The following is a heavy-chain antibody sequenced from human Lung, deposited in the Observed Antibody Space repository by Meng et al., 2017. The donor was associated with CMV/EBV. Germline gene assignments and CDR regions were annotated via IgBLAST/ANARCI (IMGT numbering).Heavy chain of an antibody. CDR3: ARGVAAALFDY. Sequence: GGSLRLXCAASGFTVSSDYMSWVRQAPGKGLEWVSVIYSTGNTYYADSMKGRFTISRDNSKNTLYLQMNSLRAEDTAVYYCARGVAAALFDYGGQGTLVTVSS. CDR2: IYSTGNT. D-gene: IGHD2-15*01. J-gene: IGHJ4*02. V-gene: IGHV3-53*01. CDR1: GFTVSSDY.